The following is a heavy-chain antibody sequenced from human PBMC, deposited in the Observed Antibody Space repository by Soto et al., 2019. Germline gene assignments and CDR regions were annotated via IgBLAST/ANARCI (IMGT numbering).Heavy chain of an antibody. V-gene: IGHV1-18*04. Sequence: QVQLVQSGAELKKPGASVKVSCKAYGYTLTSYGTSWVRQAPGQGLEWMGWISAYSGNTNYAQKFQGRVTMTTDTSTNTVYMELRSLRSDDTAVYYCARNSGGLDNWGQGTLVTVSS. CDR1: GYTLTSYG. J-gene: IGHJ4*02. CDR2: ISAYSGNT. CDR3: ARNSGGLDN. D-gene: IGHD2-15*01.